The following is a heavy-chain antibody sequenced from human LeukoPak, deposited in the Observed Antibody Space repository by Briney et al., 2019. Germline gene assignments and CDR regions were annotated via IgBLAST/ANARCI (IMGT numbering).Heavy chain of an antibody. CDR3: AGERGEEYSSGWYKRNYFDN. CDR1: GGSIGSSSYY. J-gene: IGHJ4*02. CDR2: IYYSGST. D-gene: IGHD6-19*01. Sequence: SETLLLTCTVSGGSIGSSSYYWGWIRQPPGKGLEWNGSIYYSGSTYYNPSLESRVAISADMSKNQFSLKLTSVTGADTAVYYCAGERGEEYSSGWYKRNYFDNWGQGIRVTVSS. V-gene: IGHV4-39*07.